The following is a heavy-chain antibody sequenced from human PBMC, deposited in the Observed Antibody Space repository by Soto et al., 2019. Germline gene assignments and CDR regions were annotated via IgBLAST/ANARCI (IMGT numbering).Heavy chain of an antibody. Sequence: QVQLQESGPGLVKPSETLSLTCTVSGASISNAYWSWLRQAAGKRLEWIGRIHSSGTFNYNPSLKSRVSISRDTSKKQSSLKLSSVTAADTAVYYCARDNIVSKGYGMDVWGKGTTVTVSS. CDR3: ARDNIVSKGYGMDV. J-gene: IGHJ6*04. CDR1: GASISNAY. V-gene: IGHV4-4*07. CDR2: IHSSGTF. D-gene: IGHD5-12*01.